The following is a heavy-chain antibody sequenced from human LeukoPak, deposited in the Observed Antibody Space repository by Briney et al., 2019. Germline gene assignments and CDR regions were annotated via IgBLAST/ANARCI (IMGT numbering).Heavy chain of an antibody. V-gene: IGHV3-33*01. D-gene: IGHD2-2*02. CDR2: IWYDGSNK. CDR1: GFTFSSYG. J-gene: IGHJ6*03. CDR3: ARGARGTSCYNLCYYYMDL. Sequence: GGSLRLSCAASGFTFSSYGMHWVRQAPGKGLEWVAVIWYDGSNKYYADSVKGRFTISRDNSKNTLYLQMNSLRAEDTAVYYCARGARGTSCYNLCYYYMDLWGKGTTVTVSS.